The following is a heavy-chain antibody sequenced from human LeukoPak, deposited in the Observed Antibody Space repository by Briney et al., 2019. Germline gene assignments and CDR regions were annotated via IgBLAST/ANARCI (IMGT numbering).Heavy chain of an antibody. CDR2: VGISSGNT. J-gene: IGHJ4*02. Sequence: GRTLRPSCAASAFTSSDYSMTWVRQAPGQGLKWISYVGISSGNTKYADSVKGRFTISGDSAKNSVLLQMNSLRVEDTAVYYCARDHRYAFDNWGQGTLVTVSS. CDR1: AFTSSDYS. V-gene: IGHV3-11*06. D-gene: IGHD5-12*01. CDR3: ARDHRYAFDN.